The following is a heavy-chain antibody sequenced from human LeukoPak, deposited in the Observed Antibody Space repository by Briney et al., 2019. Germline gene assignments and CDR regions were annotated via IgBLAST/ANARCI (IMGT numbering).Heavy chain of an antibody. D-gene: IGHD1-1*01. V-gene: IGHV3-7*01. CDR2: IYQEGREK. CDR1: GFTFGSHW. Sequence: GGSLRLSCAASGFTFGSHWMSWVRQAPGKGLEWVANIYQEGREKSYVESVKGRFTISRDNAENSLYLQMNSLRPEDTAVYYCARVGAGPFDSWGQGTLVTVSS. J-gene: IGHJ4*02. CDR3: ARVGAGPFDS.